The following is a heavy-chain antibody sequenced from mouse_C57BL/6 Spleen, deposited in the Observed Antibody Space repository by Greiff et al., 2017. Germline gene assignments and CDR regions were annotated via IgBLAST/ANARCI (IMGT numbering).Heavy chain of an antibody. CDR3: ARGPLTVVPSYWYFDV. J-gene: IGHJ1*03. Sequence: EVHLVESGGGLVKPGGSLKLSCAASGFTFSDYGMHWVRQAPEKGLEWVAYISSGSSTIYYADTVKGRFTISRDNAKNNLFLQMTSLRSEDTAMYYCARGPLTVVPSYWYFDVWGTGTTVTVSS. V-gene: IGHV5-17*01. CDR2: ISSGSSTI. CDR1: GFTFSDYG. D-gene: IGHD1-1*01.